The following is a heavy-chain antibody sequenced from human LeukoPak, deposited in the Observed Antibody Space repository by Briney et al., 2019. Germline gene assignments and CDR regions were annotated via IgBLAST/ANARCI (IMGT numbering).Heavy chain of an antibody. CDR1: GYTFTDYY. V-gene: IGHV1-2*02. D-gene: IGHD2-2*01. J-gene: IGHJ4*02. CDR2: INPKSGGR. CDR3: ATGERLVPAAMWFDY. Sequence: AASVKDPCKASGYTFTDYYMYWVRQAPGRGLEWMGWINPKSGGRSYAQRFQGRVTMTRDTSISTAYMELSRLRSDDTAVYYCATGERLVPAAMWFDYWGQGSLVTVSS.